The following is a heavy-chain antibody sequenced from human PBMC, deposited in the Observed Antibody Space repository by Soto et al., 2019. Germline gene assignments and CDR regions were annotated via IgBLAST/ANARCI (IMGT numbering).Heavy chain of an antibody. Sequence: EASVKVSCKASGYTFTSYDINWVRQATGQGLEWMGWMNANNGNTDYAQKLQGRVTMTRDTSTSTAYMELRSLRSDDTAVYYCARDRYCSGGSCYSLRPKNDYWGQGTLVTVSS. CDR3: ARDRYCSGGSCYSLRPKNDY. CDR2: MNANNGNT. CDR1: GYTFTSYD. D-gene: IGHD2-15*01. V-gene: IGHV1-18*01. J-gene: IGHJ4*02.